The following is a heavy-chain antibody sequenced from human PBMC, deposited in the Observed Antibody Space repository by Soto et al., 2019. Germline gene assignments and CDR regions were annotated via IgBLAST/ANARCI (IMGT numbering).Heavy chain of an antibody. J-gene: IGHJ5*02. CDR3: ARMYSSGSGWFHP. CDR2: FYSSGSI. Sequence: PSETLSLTCFVSGYSITAGGYYWSWIRHHPGKGLEWIGSFYSSGSIIYNPSLRSRVSISGETSSNQFSMSLTSVTAADTARYYCARMYSSGSGWFHPWGQGTLVTVSS. CDR1: GYSITAGGYY. D-gene: IGHD6-19*01. V-gene: IGHV4-31*03.